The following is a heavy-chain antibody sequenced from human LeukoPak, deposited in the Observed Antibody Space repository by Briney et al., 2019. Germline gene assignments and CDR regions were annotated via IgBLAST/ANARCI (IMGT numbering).Heavy chain of an antibody. CDR3: ARGQEQVVVAATHYYYYYMDV. CDR2: IIPIFGTA. J-gene: IGHJ6*03. CDR1: GGTFSSYA. V-gene: IGHV1-69*13. Sequence: ASVKVSCKASGGTFSSYAISWVRQAPGQGLEWMGGIIPIFGTANYAQKFQGRVTITADESTSTAYMELSSLRSEDTAVYYCARGQEQVVVAATHYYYYYMDVWGKGTTVTISS. D-gene: IGHD2-15*01.